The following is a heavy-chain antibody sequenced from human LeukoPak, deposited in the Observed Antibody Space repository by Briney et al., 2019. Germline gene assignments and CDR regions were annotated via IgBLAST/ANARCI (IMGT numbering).Heavy chain of an antibody. Sequence: GGSLRLSCTASGFTFGDYAMSWFRQAPGKGLEWVGFVRSPAYGGTTEYAASVKGRFTISRDDSRSIAYLQMNSLKTEDTAVYYCTRDDPPRRYWGLGTLVTVSS. CDR1: GFTFGDYA. J-gene: IGHJ4*02. CDR3: TRDDPPRRY. V-gene: IGHV3-49*03. CDR2: VRSPAYGGTT.